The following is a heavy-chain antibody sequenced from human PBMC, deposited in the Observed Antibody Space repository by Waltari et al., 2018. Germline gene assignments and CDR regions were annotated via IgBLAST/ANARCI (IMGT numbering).Heavy chain of an antibody. D-gene: IGHD2-21*01. CDR1: GFTSFNYF. Sequence: EVQLVESGGGLVQPGGSLRLSCAASGFTSFNYFISWVRQAPGKGPEWISASSDGGVYTYYADSVEGRFTISRDSSKNTIYLQMNSLRVEDTALYYCAKGFEDLLPFDHWGQGTQVTVSS. CDR3: AKGFEDLLPFDH. V-gene: IGHV3-23*04. J-gene: IGHJ4*02. CDR2: SSDGGVYT.